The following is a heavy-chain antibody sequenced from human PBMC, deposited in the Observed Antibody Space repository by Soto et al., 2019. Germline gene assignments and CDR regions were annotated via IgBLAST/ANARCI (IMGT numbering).Heavy chain of an antibody. J-gene: IGHJ6*02. V-gene: IGHV1-46*01. D-gene: IGHD6-19*01. CDR1: GYTFTSYY. Sequence: QVQLVQSGAEVKKPGASVKVSCKASGYTFTSYYMHWVRQAPGQGLEWMGIINPSGGSTSYAQKLQGRVSMTRETATGTVHMELRSLRSEDTAVYYCARDSVPWLVVWGQGTTVTGSS. CDR2: INPSGGST. CDR3: ARDSVPWLVV.